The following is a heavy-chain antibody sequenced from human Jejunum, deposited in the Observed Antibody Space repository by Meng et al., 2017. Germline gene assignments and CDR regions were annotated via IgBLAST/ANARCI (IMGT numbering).Heavy chain of an antibody. J-gene: IGHJ5*02. Sequence: QVQLQESGPGLGKPSETLSLSFTLSGGSISSSPYFWGWLRQPPGKGLEWIGSIHYRGNTYYNPSLKSRVTISADTSRNQFSVSLSSVTVADTAVYYCARQPSGPYPVSWFDPWGQGTLVTVSS. CDR2: IHYRGNT. V-gene: IGHV4-39*01. CDR3: ARQPSGPYPVSWFDP. D-gene: IGHD3-3*01. CDR1: GGSISSSPYF.